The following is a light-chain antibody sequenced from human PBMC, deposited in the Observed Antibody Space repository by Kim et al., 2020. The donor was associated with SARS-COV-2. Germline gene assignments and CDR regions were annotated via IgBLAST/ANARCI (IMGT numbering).Light chain of an antibody. Sequence: VAPGQTATITCSGDKLGDKYACWYQRKPGQSPVLVIYQDIKRPSGIPERISGSNSGNTATLTISGTQAMDEADYYCQAWVGSTAVFGGGTQLTVL. CDR2: QDI. J-gene: IGLJ2*01. CDR1: KLGDKY. V-gene: IGLV3-1*01. CDR3: QAWVGSTAV.